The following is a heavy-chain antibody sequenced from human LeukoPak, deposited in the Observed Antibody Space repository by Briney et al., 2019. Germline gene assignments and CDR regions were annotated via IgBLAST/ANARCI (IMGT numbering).Heavy chain of an antibody. V-gene: IGHV4-4*02. J-gene: IGHJ4*02. Sequence: PSGTLSLTCAVSGGSISSSNWWSWVRQPPGKGLEWIGEIYHSVSTNYNPSLKSRVTISVDKSKTQFSLKLSSVDAADTAVYYCAGGRYSYGPHYFDYWGQGTLVTVSS. D-gene: IGHD5-18*01. CDR1: GGSISSSNW. CDR2: IYHSVST. CDR3: AGGRYSYGPHYFDY.